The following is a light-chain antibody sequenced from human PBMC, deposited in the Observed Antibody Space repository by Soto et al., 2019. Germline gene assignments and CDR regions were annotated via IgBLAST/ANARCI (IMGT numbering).Light chain of an antibody. V-gene: IGLV2-14*01. J-gene: IGLJ2*01. CDR2: DVG. CDR3: SSYTSSSTLVV. CDR1: SSDVGGYNY. Sequence: QSLLTQPASVSGSPGQSITISCTGTSSDVGGYNYVSWYQQHPGKAPKLMIYDVGNRPSGVSNRFSGSKSGNTASLTISGLQAEDEADYYCSSYTSSSTLVVFGGGTKVTVL.